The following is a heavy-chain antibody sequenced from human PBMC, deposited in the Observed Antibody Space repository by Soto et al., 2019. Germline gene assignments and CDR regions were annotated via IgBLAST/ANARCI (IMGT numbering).Heavy chain of an antibody. V-gene: IGHV3-30-3*01. CDR2: ISYDGSNK. CDR3: AKDGHYYDSSGYYYANYFDY. CDR1: GFTFSSYA. D-gene: IGHD3-22*01. J-gene: IGHJ4*02. Sequence: GGSLRLSCAASGFTFSSYAMHWVRQAPGKGLEWVAVISYDGSNKYYADSVKGRFTISRDNSKNTLYLQMNSLRAEDTAVYYCAKDGHYYDSSGYYYANYFDYWGQGTLVTVSS.